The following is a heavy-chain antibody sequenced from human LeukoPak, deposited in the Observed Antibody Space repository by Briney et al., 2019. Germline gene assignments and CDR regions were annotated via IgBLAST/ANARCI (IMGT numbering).Heavy chain of an antibody. Sequence: GGSLRLSCAASGFTFSNAWMSWVRQAPGKGLEWVGRIKSKTDGGTTDYTAPVKGRFTISRDDSKNTLYLQMNSLRAEDTAVYYCARVPGVCYRFDECQYYYYYYMDVWGKGTTVTVSS. CDR3: ARVPGVCYRFDECQYYYYYYMDV. CDR2: IKSKTDGGTT. J-gene: IGHJ6*03. V-gene: IGHV3-15*01. CDR1: GFTFSNAW. D-gene: IGHD2-8*01.